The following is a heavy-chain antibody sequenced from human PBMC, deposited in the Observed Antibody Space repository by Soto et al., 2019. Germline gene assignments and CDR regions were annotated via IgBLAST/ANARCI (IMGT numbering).Heavy chain of an antibody. V-gene: IGHV3-21*01. D-gene: IGHD1-26*01. Sequence: LRLSCAASGFTFSSYSMNWVRQAPGKGLEWVSSISSSSSYIYYADSVKGRFTISRDNAKNSLYLQMNSLRAEDTAVYYCARAHQWALLGYYYYCLDDWGPVTSV. CDR3: ARAHQWALLGYYYYCLDD. CDR1: GFTFSSYS. J-gene: IGHJ6*02. CDR2: ISSSSSYI.